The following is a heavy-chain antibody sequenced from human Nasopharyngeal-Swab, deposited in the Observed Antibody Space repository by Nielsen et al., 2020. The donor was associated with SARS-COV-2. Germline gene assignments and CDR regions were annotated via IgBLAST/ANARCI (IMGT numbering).Heavy chain of an antibody. V-gene: IGHV3-7*03. J-gene: IGHJ5*02. D-gene: IGHD1-1*01. CDR1: GFTFNSRW. CDR3: ASRPGPGTAFDL. Sequence: GESLKISCAASGFTFNSRWMTWVRQPPGKGLEWVANINKDGTEKNYVDSVKGRFTISRDNVKSSLYLQMDSLRVEDTAVYYCASRPGPGTAFDLWGQGTLVTVSS. CDR2: INKDGTEK.